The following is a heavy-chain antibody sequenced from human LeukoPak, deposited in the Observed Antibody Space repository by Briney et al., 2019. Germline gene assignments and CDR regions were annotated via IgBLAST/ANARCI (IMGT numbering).Heavy chain of an antibody. D-gene: IGHD1-1*01. CDR2: INHSGST. CDR3: ARPLGQGNEYGMDV. J-gene: IGHJ6*02. Sequence: NTSETLSLTCAVYGGSFSGYYWSWIRQSPGKGLEWIGEINHSGSTNYNPSLKSRVTISVDTSKNQFSLKLTSVTAADTAVYYCARPLGQGNEYGMDVWGQGTTVTVSS. V-gene: IGHV4-34*01. CDR1: GGSFSGYY.